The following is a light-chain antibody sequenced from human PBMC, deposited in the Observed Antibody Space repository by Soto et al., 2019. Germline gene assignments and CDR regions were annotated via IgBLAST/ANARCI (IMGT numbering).Light chain of an antibody. CDR2: EVS. J-gene: IGLJ1*01. V-gene: IGLV2-23*02. CDR3: CSYAGRSTL. CDR1: SRDVGSYNL. Sequence: LTQPASVSGSPGQSITISCTGNSRDVGSYNLVSWYQQHPGKAPKLMIYEVSKRPSGVSNRFSGSKSGHTASLTISGLQAEDEADYYCCSYAGRSTLFGTGTKVTVL.